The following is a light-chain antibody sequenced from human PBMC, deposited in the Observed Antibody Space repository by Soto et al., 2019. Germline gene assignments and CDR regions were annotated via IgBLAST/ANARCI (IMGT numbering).Light chain of an antibody. Sequence: DIQMTQSPSTLSASVGERVTISCRANESISNLLAWYQQKPGTAPKLLIYDASSLESGVPSRFRGSGSGTEFALTICSLQPDDFATYYCQQSNTYLWTFGQGTKVGIK. CDR2: DAS. J-gene: IGKJ1*01. V-gene: IGKV1-5*01. CDR1: ESISNL. CDR3: QQSNTYLWT.